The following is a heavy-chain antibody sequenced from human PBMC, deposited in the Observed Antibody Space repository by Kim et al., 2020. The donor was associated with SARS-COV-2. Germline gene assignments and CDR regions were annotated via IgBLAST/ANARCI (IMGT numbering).Heavy chain of an antibody. CDR2: DGSQK. D-gene: IGHD6-13*01. V-gene: IGHV3-7*01. J-gene: IGHJ4*02. CDR3: GRDYSD. Sequence: DGSQKSSGDSVEGRFTISRDNAKNSLYLQMNSLGAEDTAVYYCGRDYSDWGQGTLVTVSS.